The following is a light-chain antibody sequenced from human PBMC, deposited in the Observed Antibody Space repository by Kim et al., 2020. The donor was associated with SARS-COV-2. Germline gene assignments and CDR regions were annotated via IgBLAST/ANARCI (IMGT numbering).Light chain of an antibody. CDR3: QAWDSSFWV. CDR2: QDS. J-gene: IGLJ3*02. Sequence: YELTQPPSVSVSPGQTASITCSGDKLGDKYACWYQQKPGQSPVLVIYQDSKRPSGIPERFSGSNSGNTATLTISGTQAMDEADYYCQAWDSSFWVFGGGTQLTVL. V-gene: IGLV3-1*01. CDR1: KLGDKY.